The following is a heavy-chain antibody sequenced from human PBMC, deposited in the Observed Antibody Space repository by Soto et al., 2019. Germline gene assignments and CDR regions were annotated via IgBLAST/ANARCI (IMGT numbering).Heavy chain of an antibody. J-gene: IGHJ4*02. V-gene: IGHV4-34*01. CDR1: GGSFSGYY. CDR2: INHSGST. D-gene: IGHD3-3*01. Sequence: ASETLSLTCAVYGGSFSGYYWSWIRQPPGKGLEWIGEINHSGSTNYNPSLKSRVTISVDTSKNQFSLKLSSVTAADTAVYYCARDSLKTIFGVVIGDYFDYWGQGTLVTVSS. CDR3: ARDSLKTIFGVVIGDYFDY.